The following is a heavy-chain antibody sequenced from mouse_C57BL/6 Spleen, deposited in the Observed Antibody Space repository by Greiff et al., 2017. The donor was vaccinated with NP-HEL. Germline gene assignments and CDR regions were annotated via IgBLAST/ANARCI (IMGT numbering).Heavy chain of an antibody. V-gene: IGHV1-4*01. CDR1: GYTFTSYT. Sequence: QVQLQQPGAELARPGASVKMSCKASGYTFTSYTMHWVKQRPGPGLEWIGYINPSSGYPKYNQKFKDKATLTADKSSSTAYMQLSSLTSEDSAVYYCARAYYYGSSYGDYFDYWGQGTTLTVSS. D-gene: IGHD1-1*01. J-gene: IGHJ2*01. CDR3: ARAYYYGSSYGDYFDY. CDR2: INPSSGYP.